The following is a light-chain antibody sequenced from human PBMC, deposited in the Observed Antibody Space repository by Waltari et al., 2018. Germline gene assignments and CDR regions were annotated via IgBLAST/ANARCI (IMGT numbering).Light chain of an antibody. CDR2: EAS. CDR1: RDITNF. CDR3: QQYDDVPIT. Sequence: DIQMTQSPASLSASVGDRVDITCQATRDITNFLSWFQQKSGRTPRLLIYEASILDTGVPSRFSGRGYGTHFTLTINDVQPEDSATYFCQQYDDVPITFGQVTRLDI. J-gene: IGKJ5*01. V-gene: IGKV1-33*01.